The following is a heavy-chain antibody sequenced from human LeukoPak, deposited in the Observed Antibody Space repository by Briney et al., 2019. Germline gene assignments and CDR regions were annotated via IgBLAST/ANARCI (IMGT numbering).Heavy chain of an antibody. Sequence: GASAKDFCKASGFTFTGYYIHWVRQAPGQGLEWIGWINPNSIGTSYAHKFQGTVIITQDTSTSTSYIEPSRLRSGDTAVYYCARGQVAGAYYYYGMDVWGQGTTVTVSS. J-gene: IGHJ6*02. CDR2: INPNSIGT. CDR3: ARGQVAGAYYYYGMDV. V-gene: IGHV1-2*07. D-gene: IGHD6-19*01. CDR1: GFTFTGYY.